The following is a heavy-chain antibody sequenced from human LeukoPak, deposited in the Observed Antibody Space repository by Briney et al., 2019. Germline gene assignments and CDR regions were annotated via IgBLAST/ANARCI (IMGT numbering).Heavy chain of an antibody. CDR3: AKFGYYYYYMDV. CDR1: GFTFSSYE. D-gene: IGHD3-16*01. CDR2: ISSSGSTI. V-gene: IGHV3-48*03. Sequence: GGSLRLSCAASGFTFSSYEMNWVRQAPGKGLEWVSYISSSGSTIYYADSVKGRFTISRDNSKNTLYLQMNSLRTEDTAVYYCAKFGYYYYYMDVWGKGTTVTISS. J-gene: IGHJ6*03.